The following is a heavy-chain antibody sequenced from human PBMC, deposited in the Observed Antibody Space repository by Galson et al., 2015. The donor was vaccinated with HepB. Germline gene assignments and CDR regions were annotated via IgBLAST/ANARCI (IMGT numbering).Heavy chain of an antibody. CDR1: EGTFNNYA. D-gene: IGHD2/OR15-2a*01. Sequence: SVKVSCKASEGTFNNYAINWVRQAPGHGLEWMGGVIPLFGSANYAQKFQGRVTITADEATSTAFMELSGLRSDGTAVYYCARVSRAIFRLYDAFEIWGQGTLVTVSS. CDR3: ARVSRAIFRLYDAFEI. V-gene: IGHV1-69*13. J-gene: IGHJ3*02. CDR2: VIPLFGSA.